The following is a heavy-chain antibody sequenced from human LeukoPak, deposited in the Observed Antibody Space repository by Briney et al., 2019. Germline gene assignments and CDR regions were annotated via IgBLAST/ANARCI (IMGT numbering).Heavy chain of an antibody. CDR2: ISSSGSSI. D-gene: IGHD3-10*02. CDR3: AELGITMIGGV. J-gene: IGHJ6*04. Sequence: QPGGSLRLSCAASGFTFSNYEMNWVRQAPGKGLEWVSDISSSGSSIYYADSVKGRFTISRDNAKNSLYLQMNSLRAEDTAVYYCAELGITMIGGVWGKGTTVTISS. V-gene: IGHV3-48*03. CDR1: GFTFSNYE.